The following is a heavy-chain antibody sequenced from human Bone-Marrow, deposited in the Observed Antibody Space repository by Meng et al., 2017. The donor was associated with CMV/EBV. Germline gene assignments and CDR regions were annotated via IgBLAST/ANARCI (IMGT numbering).Heavy chain of an antibody. D-gene: IGHD4-11*01. CDR2: INHRGST. V-gene: IGHV4-34*01. Sequence: SETLSLTCAVYGVSFSGYYWSWIRQPPGKGLEWIGEINHRGSTNYNPSLKSRVTISVDTSKNQFSLKLSSVTAADTAVYYCARDDYKTSPSREVWGQGNTVNVAS. CDR3: ARDDYKTSPSREV. J-gene: IGHJ6*02. CDR1: GVSFSGYY.